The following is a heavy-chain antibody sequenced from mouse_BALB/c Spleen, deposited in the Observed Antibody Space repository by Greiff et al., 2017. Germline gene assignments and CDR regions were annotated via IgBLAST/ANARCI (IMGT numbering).Heavy chain of an antibody. D-gene: IGHD2-14*01. CDR2: ISSGSSTI. CDR1: GFTFSSFG. J-gene: IGHJ4*01. CDR3: ARSAYYRDYYAMDY. V-gene: IGHV5-17*02. Sequence: EVQLVESGGGLVQPGGSRKLSCAASGFTFSSFGMHWVRQAPEKGLEWVAYISSGSSTIYYADTVKGRFTISRDNPKNTLFLQMTSLRSEDTAMYYCARSAYYRDYYAMDYWGQGTSVTVSS.